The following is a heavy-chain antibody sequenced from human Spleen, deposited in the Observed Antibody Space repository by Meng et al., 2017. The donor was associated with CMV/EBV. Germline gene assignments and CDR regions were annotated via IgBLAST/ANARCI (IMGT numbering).Heavy chain of an antibody. CDR2: IRHDGSNK. CDR1: GFMFSNYG. D-gene: IGHD4-11*01. Sequence: GESLKISCAASGFMFSNYGMSWVRQAPGKGLEWVAFIRHDGSNKYYADSMKGRFAISRDNSKTTLYLQMNSLRAEDTALYYCARDPYSYYVGWGPDYWGQGTLVTVSS. CDR3: ARDPYSYYVGWGPDY. V-gene: IGHV3-30*02. J-gene: IGHJ4*02.